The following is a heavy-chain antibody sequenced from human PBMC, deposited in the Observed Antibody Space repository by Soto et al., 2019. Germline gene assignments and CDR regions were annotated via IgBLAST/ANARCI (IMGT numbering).Heavy chain of an antibody. V-gene: IGHV1-69*13. Sequence: SVKVSCKASGGTFSSYAISWVRQAPGQGLEWMGGIIPIFGTANYAQKFQGRVTITADESMSTAYMELSSLRSEDTAVYYCARKSGRDGYNLAPNDAFDIWGQGTMVTVS. CDR1: GGTFSSYA. CDR2: IIPIFGTA. D-gene: IGHD5-12*01. CDR3: ARKSGRDGYNLAPNDAFDI. J-gene: IGHJ3*02.